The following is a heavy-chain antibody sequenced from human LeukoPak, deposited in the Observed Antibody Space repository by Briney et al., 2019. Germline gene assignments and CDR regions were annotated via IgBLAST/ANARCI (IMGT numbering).Heavy chain of an antibody. V-gene: IGHV4-39*01. Sequence: SSETLSLTCAVSGGSISSSSYYWGWIRQPPGKGLEWIGSIYYSGSIYYNPSLKSRVTISVDTSKNQFSLKLSSVSAADTAVYYCARSPNCITIFGVVTGTCGFDYWGQGTLVTVSS. D-gene: IGHD3-3*01. CDR2: IYYSGSI. CDR1: GGSISSSSYY. CDR3: ARSPNCITIFGVVTGTCGFDY. J-gene: IGHJ4*02.